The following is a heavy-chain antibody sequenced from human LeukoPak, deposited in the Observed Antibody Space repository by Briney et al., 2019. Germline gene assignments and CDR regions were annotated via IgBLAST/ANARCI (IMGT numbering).Heavy chain of an antibody. V-gene: IGHV4-34*01. Sequence: SETLSLTCAVYGGSFSGYYWGWIRQPPGKGLEWIGEINHSGSTNYNPSLKSRVTISVDTSKNQFSLKLSSVTAADTAVYYCARGGGVVTAIIRPFDYWGQGTLVTVSS. CDR3: ARGGGVVTAIIRPFDY. D-gene: IGHD2-21*02. CDR1: GGSFSGYY. CDR2: INHSGST. J-gene: IGHJ4*02.